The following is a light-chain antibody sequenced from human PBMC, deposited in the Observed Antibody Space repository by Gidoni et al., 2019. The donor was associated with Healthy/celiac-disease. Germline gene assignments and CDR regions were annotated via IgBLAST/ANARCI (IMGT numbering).Light chain of an antibody. J-gene: IGKJ3*01. CDR2: DAS. CDR3: QQRSNWPLFT. V-gene: IGKV3-11*01. CDR1: QSVSSY. Sequence: EIVLTQSPATLSLSPGERATLSCRASQSVSSYLAWYQQKPGPAPRLLIYDASNRATGIPARFSGSGSGTDFTLTISRLEPEDFAVYYCQQRSNWPLFTFXPXTKVDIK.